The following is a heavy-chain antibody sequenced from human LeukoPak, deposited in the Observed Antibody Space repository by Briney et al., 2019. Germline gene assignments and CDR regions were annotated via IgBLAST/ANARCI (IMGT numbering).Heavy chain of an antibody. CDR1: GYSFTNYW. D-gene: IGHD1-1*01. V-gene: IGHV5-51*01. CDR2: THPGDSDT. J-gene: IGHJ4*02. Sequence: GESLKISCEGSGYSFTNYWIGWVRQMPGKGLEWLGFTHPGDSDTRYSPSFQGQVTISADKSISTAYLQWSSLKASGTAMYYCARLNWNHDFDYWGQGTLATVSS. CDR3: ARLNWNHDFDY.